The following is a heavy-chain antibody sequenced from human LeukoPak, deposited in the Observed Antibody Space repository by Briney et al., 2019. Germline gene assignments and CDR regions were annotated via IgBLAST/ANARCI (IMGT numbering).Heavy chain of an antibody. CDR2: ISGSGGST. CDR1: GFTFCSYA. D-gene: IGHD1-1*01. Sequence: PGGSLRLSCAASGFTFCSYAMSWVRQAPGKGLEWVSSISGSGGSTYYADSVRGRFTISRDNSKNTLYLQMNSLRAEDTAVYYCAKNKLEPDYWGQGTLVTVSS. CDR3: AKNKLEPDY. V-gene: IGHV3-23*01. J-gene: IGHJ4*02.